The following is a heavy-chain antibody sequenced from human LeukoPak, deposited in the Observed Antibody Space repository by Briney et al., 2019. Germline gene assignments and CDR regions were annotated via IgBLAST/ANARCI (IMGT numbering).Heavy chain of an antibody. V-gene: IGHV4-59*11. CDR1: GASLNSLH. CDR3: GRQILDYDFWTGGIDV. Sequence: SETLSLTCSVSGASLNSLHWNWIRQSPGKGLQWIGYIFYGGSTRYNPSLNSRVTISRDTSKNQISLELTSVSAADTAIYYCGRQILDYDFWTGGIDVWGKGTTVTVSS. CDR2: IFYGGST. J-gene: IGHJ6*03. D-gene: IGHD3-3*01.